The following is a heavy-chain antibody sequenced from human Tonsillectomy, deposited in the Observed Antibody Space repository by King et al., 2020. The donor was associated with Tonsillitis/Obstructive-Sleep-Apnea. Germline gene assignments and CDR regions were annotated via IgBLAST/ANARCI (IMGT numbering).Heavy chain of an antibody. CDR1: GGSFSGYY. J-gene: IGHJ5*02. CDR3: AGAGSLQNWFDP. V-gene: IGHV4-34*01. CDR2: INHSGRT. D-gene: IGHD3-10*01. Sequence: VQLQQWGAGLLKPSETLSLTCAVYGGSFSGYYWIWIRQPPGKGLEWIWEINHSGRTNYNPSLKSRVTISVDTSKNQFSLKLSSVTAADTAVYYCAGAGSLQNWFDPWGQGTLVTVSS.